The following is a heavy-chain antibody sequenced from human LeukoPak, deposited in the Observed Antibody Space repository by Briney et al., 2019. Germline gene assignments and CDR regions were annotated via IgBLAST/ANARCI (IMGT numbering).Heavy chain of an antibody. Sequence: ASVKVSCKVSGYTLTELSMHWVRQAPGKGLEWMGGFDPEDGETIYAQKFQGRVTMTEDTSTDTAYMELSSLRSEDTAVYYCATWPTDYDILTGQAFDIWGQGTMVTVSS. CDR2: FDPEDGET. D-gene: IGHD3-9*01. CDR1: GYTLTELS. CDR3: ATWPTDYDILTGQAFDI. J-gene: IGHJ3*02. V-gene: IGHV1-24*01.